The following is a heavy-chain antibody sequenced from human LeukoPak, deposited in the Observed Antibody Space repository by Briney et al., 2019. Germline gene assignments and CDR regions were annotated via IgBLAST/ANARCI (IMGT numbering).Heavy chain of an antibody. CDR3: AKRENHDFNY. Sequence: GGSLRLSCAASGFTFKIFWMHWVRQGPGKGLVWVSRINTDGSSTMYADSVKGRFTVSRDNAKNTVYLQMNSLRAEDTALYYCAKRENHDFNYWGQGTLVTVSS. D-gene: IGHD1-14*01. CDR1: GFTFKIFW. CDR2: INTDGSST. V-gene: IGHV3-74*03. J-gene: IGHJ4*02.